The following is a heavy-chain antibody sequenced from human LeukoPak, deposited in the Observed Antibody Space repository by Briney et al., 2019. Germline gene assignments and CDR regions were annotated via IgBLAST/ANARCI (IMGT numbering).Heavy chain of an antibody. CDR1: GGSFSGYY. Sequence: SETLSLTCAVYGGSFSGYYWGWIRQPPGKGLEWIGSIYYSGSTYYNPSLKSRVTISVDTSKNQFSLKLSSVTAADTAVYYCARRPFIAAAGTHWYFDLWGRGTLVTVSS. J-gene: IGHJ2*01. D-gene: IGHD6-13*01. CDR3: ARRPFIAAAGTHWYFDL. CDR2: IYYSGST. V-gene: IGHV4-39*01.